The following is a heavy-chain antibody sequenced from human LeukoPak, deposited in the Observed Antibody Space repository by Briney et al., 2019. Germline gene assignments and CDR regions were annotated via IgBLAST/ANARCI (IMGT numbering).Heavy chain of an antibody. V-gene: IGHV1-8*01. J-gene: IGHJ4*02. Sequence: ASVKVSCKASGYTFTSYDINWVRQAPGQGLEWMGWMNPNSGNTVYAQKFQGRVTMTRNTSISTAYMEMSSLRSEDTAVYYCXXXSKVVPAAKKYYXDSXXYAYXGQGTLVTVSS. CDR1: GYTFTSYD. D-gene: IGHD3-22*01. CDR2: MNPNSGNT. CDR3: XXXSKVVPAAKKYYXDSXXYAY.